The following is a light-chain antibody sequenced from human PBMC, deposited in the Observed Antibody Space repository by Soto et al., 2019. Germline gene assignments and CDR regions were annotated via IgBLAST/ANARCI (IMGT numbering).Light chain of an antibody. CDR2: DAS. CDR3: QRGET. Sequence: EIVLTQSPATLSLSPGERATLSCRASQGVSSNLAWYQQKPGQAPRLLIYDASNRATGIPARFSGSGSGTDFTLTISRLEPEDFAVYYCQRGETSGQGTRLEIK. V-gene: IGKV3-11*01. J-gene: IGKJ5*01. CDR1: QGVSSN.